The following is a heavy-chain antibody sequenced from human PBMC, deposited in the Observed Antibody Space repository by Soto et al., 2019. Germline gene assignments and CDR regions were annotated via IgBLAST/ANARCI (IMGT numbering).Heavy chain of an antibody. CDR2: IESGGST. D-gene: IGHD2-15*01. V-gene: IGHV3-53*01. J-gene: IGHJ6*02. CDR1: GFTVSSTY. CDR3: AKDLGPLRLLNHSPYALDV. Sequence: GGSLRLSCNASGFTVSSTYMSWVRQAPGMGLEWVAVIESGGSTHYADSVKGRFTISRDIPKNMIYLQLHTLRAEDTAVYYCAKDLGPLRLLNHSPYALDVPGPATTLTVS.